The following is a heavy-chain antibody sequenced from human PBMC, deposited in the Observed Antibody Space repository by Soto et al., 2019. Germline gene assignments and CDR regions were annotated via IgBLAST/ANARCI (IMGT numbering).Heavy chain of an antibody. V-gene: IGHV1-18*01. CDR1: GYTFTSSG. CDR3: ARAFFYQGSDSRCYSFDALDF. CDR2: ISAHTGSS. Sequence: QVQLVQSGAEVKKPGASVKVSCKASGYTFTSSGMSWVRQAPGQGLEWRGWISAHTGSSEYAQRFQGRVTTSTDRYTSTAYMELRSLRSDDTAVYYCARAFFYQGSDSRCYSFDALDFWGPRTLVTVSS. J-gene: IGHJ3*01. D-gene: IGHD3-22*01.